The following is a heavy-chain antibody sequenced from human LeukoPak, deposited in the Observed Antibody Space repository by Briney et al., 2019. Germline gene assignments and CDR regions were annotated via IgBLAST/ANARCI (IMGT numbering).Heavy chain of an antibody. V-gene: IGHV4-30-2*01. D-gene: IGHD1-26*01. J-gene: IGHJ5*02. CDR3: AKPGGGNYFTHNYFHP. CDR1: GGSISSGGYS. CDR2: IYHSGST. Sequence: SETLSLTCAVSGGSISSGGYSWSWIRQPPGKGLEWIGEIYHSGSTNYNPSLKSRVTISVDKSKNQFSLKLSSVTAADTAVYYCAKPGGGNYFTHNYFHPWGQGTLVAVSS.